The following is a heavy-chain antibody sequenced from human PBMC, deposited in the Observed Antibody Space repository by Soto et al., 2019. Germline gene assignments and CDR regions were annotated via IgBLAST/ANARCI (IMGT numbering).Heavy chain of an antibody. D-gene: IGHD2-21*02. Sequence: SGTLSLSCTVSGGSVSSGSYSWSWLPQPPRKGLEWMEYIYYSGTTNYTPSLKSRVAISVDTTKNKLSLKLSSVTAADAAVYYCARGGADCFGTSGLDPWGQGTLVTVSS. J-gene: IGHJ5*02. CDR3: ARGGADCFGTSGLDP. V-gene: IGHV4-61*01. CDR1: GGSVSSGSYS. CDR2: IYYSGTT.